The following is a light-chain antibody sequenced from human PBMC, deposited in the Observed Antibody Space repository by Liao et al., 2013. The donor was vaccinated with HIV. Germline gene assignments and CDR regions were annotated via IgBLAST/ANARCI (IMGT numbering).Light chain of an antibody. CDR3: LVWDATTDHWV. J-gene: IGLJ3*02. CDR2: FDS. CDR1: NIGSKS. V-gene: IGLV3-21*04. Sequence: SYELTQPPSVSVAPRKTATITCGGDNIGSKSVRWYQQKPGQAPVLVMYFDSDRPSGVPERFTGSTSGDTATLTISRVEVGDEADFYCLVWDATTDHWVFGGGTKLTVL.